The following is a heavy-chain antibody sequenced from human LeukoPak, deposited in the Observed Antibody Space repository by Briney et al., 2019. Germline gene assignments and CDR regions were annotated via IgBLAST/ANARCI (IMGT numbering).Heavy chain of an antibody. D-gene: IGHD2-2*01. CDR1: GFTFSSYA. V-gene: IGHV3-30-3*01. J-gene: IGHJ4*02. CDR3: ASFHPATNRDKIPADKDVVVPAAPLDY. CDR2: ISYDGSNK. Sequence: PGGSLRLSCAASGFTFSSYAMHWVRQAPGKGLEWVAVISYDGSNKYYADSVKGRFTISRDNSKNTLYLQMNSLRAEDTAVYYCASFHPATNRDKIPADKDVVVPAAPLDYWGQGTLVTVSS.